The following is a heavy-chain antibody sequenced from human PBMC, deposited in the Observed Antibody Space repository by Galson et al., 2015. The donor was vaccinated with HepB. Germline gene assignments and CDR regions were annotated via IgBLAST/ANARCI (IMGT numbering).Heavy chain of an antibody. Sequence: SLRLSCAASGFTFSAYWMSWVRQAPGKGLEWLANINHDGSGQYYVDSVRGRFTISRDNAKNSLYLHMSSLRAEDTALYYCAGDKMNRALVPATLPWGQGTLVTVSS. CDR1: GFTFSAYW. J-gene: IGHJ5*02. CDR2: INHDGSGQ. V-gene: IGHV3-7*03. CDR3: AGDKMNRALVPATLP. D-gene: IGHD2-8*02.